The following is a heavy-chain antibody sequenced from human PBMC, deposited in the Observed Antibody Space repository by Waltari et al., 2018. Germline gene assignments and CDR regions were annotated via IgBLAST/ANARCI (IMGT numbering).Heavy chain of an antibody. J-gene: IGHJ3*02. CDR3: ARRGDSSGYDAFDI. Sequence: QLQLQESGPGLVKPSETLSLTCTVSGGSISSSSYYWGWIRPPPGKGLEWSGRIYYSGSTYYTPSLKSRVTISVNTSKNQFSLKMSSGTAADTAVYYCARRGDSSGYDAFDIWGQGTMVTVSS. D-gene: IGHD3-22*01. CDR2: IYYSGST. V-gene: IGHV4-39*01. CDR1: GGSISSSSYY.